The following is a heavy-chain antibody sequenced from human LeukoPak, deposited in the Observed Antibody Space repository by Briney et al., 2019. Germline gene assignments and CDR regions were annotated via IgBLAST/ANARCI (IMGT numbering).Heavy chain of an antibody. V-gene: IGHV3-9*01. CDR2: ISWNSGSI. J-gene: IGHJ6*03. D-gene: IGHD5-12*01. CDR3: ASLPRRGYSGYQINYYYYMDV. Sequence: GGSLRLSCAASGFTFDDYAMHWVRQAPGKGLEWVSGISWNSGSIGYADSVKGRFTISRDNAKNSLYLQMNSLRAEDTAVCYCASLPRRGYSGYQINYYYYMDVWGKGTTVTVSS. CDR1: GFTFDDYA.